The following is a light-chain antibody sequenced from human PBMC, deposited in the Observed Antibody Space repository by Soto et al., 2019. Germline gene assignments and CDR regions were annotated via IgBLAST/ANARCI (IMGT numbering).Light chain of an antibody. CDR3: SSYTSSSIRV. J-gene: IGLJ1*01. CDR2: DVS. CDR1: SSDVGGYNY. V-gene: IGLV2-14*01. Sequence: QSALTQPASVSGSPGQSITISCTGTSSDVGGYNYVSWYQQHPGKAPKLVIFDVSDRPSGVSNRFSGSKSGNTASLTISGLQAEDEADYYCSSYTSSSIRVFGTGTKVTVL.